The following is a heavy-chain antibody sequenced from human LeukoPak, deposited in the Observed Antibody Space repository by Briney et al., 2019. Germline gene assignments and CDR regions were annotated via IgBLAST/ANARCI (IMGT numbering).Heavy chain of an antibody. CDR2: IYTSGST. CDR3: ARVGYCSGGSCFDY. V-gene: IGHV4-4*07. J-gene: IGHJ4*02. Sequence: PSETLSLTCTVPGGSISSYYWSWIRQPAGKGLEWIGRIYTSGSTNYNPSLKSRVTMSVDMSKNQFSLKLSSVTAADTAVYYCARVGYCSGGSCFDYWGQGTLVTVSS. D-gene: IGHD2-15*01. CDR1: GGSISSYY.